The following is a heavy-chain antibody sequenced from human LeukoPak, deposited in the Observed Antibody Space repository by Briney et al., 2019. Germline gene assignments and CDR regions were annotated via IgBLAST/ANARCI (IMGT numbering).Heavy chain of an antibody. V-gene: IGHV4-59*01. Sequence: SETLSLTCTVSGGSISTYYWSWIRQPPGKGLEGIGYIYYSGRAKYNPSLKSRLTISVHSSKNQFSLKLRSVTAADTAVYYCARSYGSGNYFGYWGQGTLVTVSS. CDR3: ARSYGSGNYFGY. J-gene: IGHJ4*02. CDR1: GGSISTYY. D-gene: IGHD3-10*01. CDR2: IYYSGRA.